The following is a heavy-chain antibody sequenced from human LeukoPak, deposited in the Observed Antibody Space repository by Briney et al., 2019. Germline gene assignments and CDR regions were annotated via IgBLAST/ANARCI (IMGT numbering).Heavy chain of an antibody. CDR1: GGSISSYY. CDR2: IYTSGST. J-gene: IGHJ6*03. D-gene: IGHD3-3*01. V-gene: IGHV4-4*07. CDR3: AREPLERGDMDV. Sequence: SETLSLTCTVSGGSISSYYWSWIRQPAGKGLEWIGRIYTSGSTNYNPFLKSRVTMSVDTSKNQFSLKLSSVTAADTAVYYCAREPLERGDMDVWGKGTTVTVSS.